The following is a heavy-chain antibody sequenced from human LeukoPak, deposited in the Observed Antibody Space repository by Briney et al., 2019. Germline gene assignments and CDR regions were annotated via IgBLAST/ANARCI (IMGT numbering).Heavy chain of an antibody. CDR2: MNPNSGNT. CDR1: GYTFTSYD. Sequence: GASVKVSCKASGYTFTSYDINWVRQAPGQGLEWMGWMNPNSGNTGYAQKFQGRVTMTRNTSISTAYMEMSSLRAEDTAVYYCASNPGIAGMDVWGQGTTVTVSS. D-gene: IGHD6-13*01. V-gene: IGHV1-8*01. J-gene: IGHJ6*02. CDR3: ASNPGIAGMDV.